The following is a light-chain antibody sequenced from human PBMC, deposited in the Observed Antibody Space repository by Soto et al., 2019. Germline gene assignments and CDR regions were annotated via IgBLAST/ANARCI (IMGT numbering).Light chain of an antibody. CDR3: QQYKTYPFT. CDR1: QSIGTW. V-gene: IGKV1-5*01. Sequence: DIQMTQSPSTLSASVRDRVTVTCRASQSIGTWLAWYQQKPGKAPKLLIFDASTLESGVPSRFSGSESGTEFTLTISSLQPEAFETYYCQQYKTYPFTFGGGTKVDIK. J-gene: IGKJ4*01. CDR2: DAS.